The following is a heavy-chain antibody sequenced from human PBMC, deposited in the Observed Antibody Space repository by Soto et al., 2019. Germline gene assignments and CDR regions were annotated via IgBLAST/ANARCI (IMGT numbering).Heavy chain of an antibody. J-gene: IGHJ3*02. CDR1: GFTCSSYD. Sequence: QTGGSLRLSCAVSGFTCSSYDMSWVRQAPGKGLEWVSTILVGGSTYYADSVKGRFTISRDNSKNTLYLQMNSLTAGDTAVYYCAKATATGGGAFDICGQGTMVAVSS. CDR2: ILVGGST. V-gene: IGHV3-23*01. D-gene: IGHD2-8*02. CDR3: AKATATGGGAFDI.